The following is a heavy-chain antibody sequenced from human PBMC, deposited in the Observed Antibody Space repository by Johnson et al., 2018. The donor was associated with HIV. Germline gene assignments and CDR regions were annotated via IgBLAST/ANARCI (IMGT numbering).Heavy chain of an antibody. CDR3: SRVRAGRENAFDI. D-gene: IGHD1-26*01. V-gene: IGHV3-NL1*01. CDR1: GFTFRNYA. CDR2: IYSGGST. Sequence: QVQLVESGGGVVQPGTSLRLSCAASGFTFRNYAMHWVRQAPGKGLEWVSVIYSGGSTYYADSVKGRFTISRDNSKNTLSLQMNSPRVDDTAIYYCSRVRAGRENAFDIWGQGTMVTVSS. J-gene: IGHJ3*02.